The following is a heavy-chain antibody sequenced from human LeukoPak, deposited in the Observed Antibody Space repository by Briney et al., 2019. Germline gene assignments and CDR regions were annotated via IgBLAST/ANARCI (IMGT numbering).Heavy chain of an antibody. CDR2: IKQDGSEK. J-gene: IGHJ4*02. V-gene: IGHV3-7*01. CDR1: GFTFSSYW. Sequence: GGSLRLSCAASGFTFSSYWMSWVRQAPGKGPEWVANIKQDGSEKYYVDSVKGRFTISRDNAKNSLYLQMNSLRAEDTAVYYCARDRDSSGCRFDYWGQGTLVTVSS. D-gene: IGHD6-19*01. CDR3: ARDRDSSGCRFDY.